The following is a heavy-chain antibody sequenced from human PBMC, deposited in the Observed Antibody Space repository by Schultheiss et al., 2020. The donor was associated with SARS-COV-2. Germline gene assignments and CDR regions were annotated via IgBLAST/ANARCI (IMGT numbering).Heavy chain of an antibody. CDR2: IYWDGEK. J-gene: IGHJ5*02. CDR3: ARVGYCSSTSCYYTIPNWFDP. D-gene: IGHD2-2*01. V-gene: IGHV2-5*02. CDR1: GFSLSTSGVG. Sequence: SGPTLVKPTQTLTLTCTFSGFSLSTSGVGAGWIRQPPGKALEWLALIYWDGEKRYNPSLKNRLAIIKDTSKNQVVLTMTNMDPVDTATYYCARVGYCSSTSCYYTIPNWFDPWGQGTLVTVSS.